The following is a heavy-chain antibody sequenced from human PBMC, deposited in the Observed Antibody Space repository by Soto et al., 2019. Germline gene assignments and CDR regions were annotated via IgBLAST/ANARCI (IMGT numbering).Heavy chain of an antibody. CDR1: GFIFENFG. D-gene: IGHD1-26*01. Sequence: LRLSCAASGFIFENFGMSWVRQAPGKGLEWVSSISGSGFKKYYADSVKCRFTISRDNSKSTVYLELNNLSAEDTAVYHCAKNQGVELVPLATVDWFDPWGQGSVVTVSS. V-gene: IGHV3-23*01. CDR3: AKNQGVELVPLATVDWFDP. J-gene: IGHJ5*02. CDR2: ISGSGFKK.